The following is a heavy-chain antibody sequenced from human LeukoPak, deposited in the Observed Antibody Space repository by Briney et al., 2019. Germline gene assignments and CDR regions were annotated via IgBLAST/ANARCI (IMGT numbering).Heavy chain of an antibody. V-gene: IGHV1-18*04. D-gene: IGHD1-1*01. Sequence: GASVKVSCKASGYTFTSYGISWVRQAPGQGLEWMGWISAYNGDTNYAQKLQGRVTMTTDTSTSTAYMELRSLRSDDTAVYYCARDVGYNWSDADYFDYWGQGTLVTVSS. CDR2: ISAYNGDT. CDR1: GYTFTSYG. J-gene: IGHJ4*02. CDR3: ARDVGYNWSDADYFDY.